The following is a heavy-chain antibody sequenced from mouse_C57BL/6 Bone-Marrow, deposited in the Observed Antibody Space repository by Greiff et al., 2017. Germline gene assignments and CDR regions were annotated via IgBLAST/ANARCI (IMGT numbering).Heavy chain of an antibody. V-gene: IGHV5-4*01. Sequence: DVMLVESGGGLVKPGGSLKLSCAASGFTFSSYAMSWVRQTPEKRLEWVATISDGGSYTYYPDNVKGRFTISRDNAKNNLYLQMSHLKSEDTAMYYCARDDYGIWYFDVWGTGTTVTVSS. D-gene: IGHD2-4*01. CDR1: GFTFSSYA. J-gene: IGHJ1*03. CDR3: ARDDYGIWYFDV. CDR2: ISDGGSYT.